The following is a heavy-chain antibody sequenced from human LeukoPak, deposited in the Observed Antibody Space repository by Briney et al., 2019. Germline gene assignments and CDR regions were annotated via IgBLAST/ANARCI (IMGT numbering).Heavy chain of an antibody. D-gene: IGHD5-24*01. CDR1: GYTFTGYY. Sequence: ASVKVSRKASGYTFTGYYMDWVRQAPGQGLEWMGWINPNSGDTNYAQRFQGRVTLTTDTSINTGYMELSSPRSDDTAVYYCARDSRQGGYNVFEYWGQGTLVTVS. J-gene: IGHJ4*02. CDR3: ARDSRQGGYNVFEY. CDR2: INPNSGDT. V-gene: IGHV1-2*02.